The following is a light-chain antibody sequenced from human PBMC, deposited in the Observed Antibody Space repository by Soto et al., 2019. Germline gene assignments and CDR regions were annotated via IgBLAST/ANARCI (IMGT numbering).Light chain of an antibody. CDR1: SSDVGGYNY. CDR2: EVS. J-gene: IGLJ3*02. V-gene: IGLV2-14*01. CDR3: SSYTSSSTWV. Sequence: QSVLTQPASVSGSPGQSITISCTGTSSDVGGYNYVSWYQQHPGKAPKLMIYEVSNRPSGVSNRFSGSKSGNTASLTISGIQGEDEADYYCSSYTSSSTWVFGGGTKLTVL.